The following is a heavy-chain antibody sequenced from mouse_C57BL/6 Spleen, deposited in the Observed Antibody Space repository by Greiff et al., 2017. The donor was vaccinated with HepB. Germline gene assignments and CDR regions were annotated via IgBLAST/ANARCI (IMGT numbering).Heavy chain of an antibody. Sequence: QVQLQQSGAELVKPGASVKLSCKASGYTFTEYTIHWVKQRSGQGLEWIGWFYPGSGSIKYNEKFKDKATLTADKSSSTVYMELSRLTSEDSAVYFCAIHEASVYDYDEGFFDYWGQGTTLTVPS. CDR3: AIHEASVYDYDEGFFDY. D-gene: IGHD2-4*01. CDR1: GYTFTEYT. CDR2: FYPGSGSI. V-gene: IGHV1-62-2*01. J-gene: IGHJ2*01.